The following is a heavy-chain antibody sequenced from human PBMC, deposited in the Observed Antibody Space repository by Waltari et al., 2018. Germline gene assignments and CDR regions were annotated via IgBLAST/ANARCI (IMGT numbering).Heavy chain of an antibody. Sequence: SCAVSGFIFSRFAMSWVRHTPGKGLEWVAGTSASSGSTYYADSVQGRFTISRDNSKKRVFLQMNSLRAEDTATYYCTKMRRNLPRDIIDNWGQGTQVIIAS. J-gene: IGHJ4*02. CDR1: GFIFSRFA. V-gene: IGHV3-23*01. CDR3: TKMRRNLPRDIIDN. CDR2: TSASSGST.